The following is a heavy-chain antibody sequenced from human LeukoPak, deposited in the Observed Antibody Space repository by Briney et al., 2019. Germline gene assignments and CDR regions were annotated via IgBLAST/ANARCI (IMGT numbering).Heavy chain of an antibody. J-gene: IGHJ4*02. Sequence: SETLSLTCTVSGYSISSGYYWGWIRQPPGKGLEWIGSIEHSGSTNYNPSLKSRVTISVDTSKNQFPLKLSSVTAADTAVYYCARHVKVGATAFDYWGQGTLVTVSS. CDR2: IEHSGST. CDR1: GYSISSGYY. CDR3: ARHVKVGATAFDY. D-gene: IGHD1-26*01. V-gene: IGHV4-38-2*02.